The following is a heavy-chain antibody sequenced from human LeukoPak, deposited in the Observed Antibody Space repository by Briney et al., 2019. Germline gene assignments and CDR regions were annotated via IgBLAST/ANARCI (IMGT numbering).Heavy chain of an antibody. CDR3: ARGVPPSAWWLQLAY. J-gene: IGHJ4*02. Sequence: GGSLRLSCAASGFTFSSYGMHWVRQAPGKGLEWVAVIWYDGSNKYYADSVEGRFTISRDNSKNTLYLQMNSLRAEDTAVYYCARGVPPSAWWLQLAYWGQGTLVTVSS. D-gene: IGHD5-24*01. CDR2: IWYDGSNK. V-gene: IGHV3-33*01. CDR1: GFTFSSYG.